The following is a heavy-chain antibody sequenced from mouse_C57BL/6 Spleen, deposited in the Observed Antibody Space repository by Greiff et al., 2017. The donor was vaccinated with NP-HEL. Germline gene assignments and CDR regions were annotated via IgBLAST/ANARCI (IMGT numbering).Heavy chain of an antibody. CDR2: IYPRSGNT. Sequence: VQLQQSGAELARPGASVKLSCKASGYTFTSYGISWVKQRTGQGLEWIGEIYPRSGNTYYNEKFKGKATLTADKSSSTAYMELRSLTSEDSAVYFLARCDYYGSSYSPFAYWGQGTLVTVSA. D-gene: IGHD1-1*01. J-gene: IGHJ3*01. V-gene: IGHV1-81*01. CDR3: ARCDYYGSSYSPFAY. CDR1: GYTFTSYG.